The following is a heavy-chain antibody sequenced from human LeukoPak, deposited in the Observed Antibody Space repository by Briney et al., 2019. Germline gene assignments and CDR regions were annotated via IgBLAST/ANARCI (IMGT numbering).Heavy chain of an antibody. J-gene: IGHJ4*02. CDR3: TRDPTDSSSWYKGFDY. Sequence: GSLRLSFTASGFTLGDYAMSWFRQAPGKGLEWVGFIRSKAYGGTTEYAASVKGRFTISRDDSKSIAYLQMNSLKTEDTAVYYCTRDPTDSSSWYKGFDYWGQGTLVTVSS. D-gene: IGHD6-13*01. V-gene: IGHV3-49*03. CDR1: GFTLGDYA. CDR2: IRSKAYGGTT.